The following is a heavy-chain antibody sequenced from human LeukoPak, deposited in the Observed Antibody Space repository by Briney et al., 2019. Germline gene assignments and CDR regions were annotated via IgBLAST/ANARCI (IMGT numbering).Heavy chain of an antibody. CDR1: GFTFSSYG. D-gene: IGHD3-10*01. CDR3: ASTRITMVRGANRKDY. J-gene: IGHJ4*02. CDR2: ISGSGGST. Sequence: PGESLRLSCAASGFTFSSYGMSWVRQAPGKGLEWVSAISGSGGSTYYADSVKGRFTISRDNSKNTLYLQMNSLRAEDTAVYYCASTRITMVRGANRKDYWGQGTLVTVSS. V-gene: IGHV3-23*01.